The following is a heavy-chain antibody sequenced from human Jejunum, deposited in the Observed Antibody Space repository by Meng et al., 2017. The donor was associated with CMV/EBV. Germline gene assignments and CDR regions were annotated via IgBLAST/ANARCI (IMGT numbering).Heavy chain of an antibody. D-gene: IGHD5-18*01. V-gene: IGHV3-48*03. CDR3: AKPHYGGYGSGMDV. J-gene: IGHJ6*02. CDR1: SSYE. CDR2: IATSDRFGRRTT. Sequence: SSYEFNWVRQAPGKGLEWVSHIATSDRFGRRTTKYADSVKGRFTISRDDAKNSLYLQMNSLRAEDTAIYYCAKPHYGGYGSGMDVWGQGNTVTVSS.